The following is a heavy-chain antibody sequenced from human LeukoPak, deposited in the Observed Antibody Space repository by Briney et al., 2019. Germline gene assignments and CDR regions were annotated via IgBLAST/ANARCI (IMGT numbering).Heavy chain of an antibody. CDR1: GYSISSGYY. J-gene: IGHJ4*02. D-gene: IGHD4-17*01. CDR3: AREVESDYGGYECDY. CDR2: IYHSGST. V-gene: IGHV4-38-2*02. Sequence: SETLSLTCAVSGYSISSGYYWGWTRPPPGKGLEWIGSIYHSGSTYYNPSLESRVTISVDTSKNQFSLKLSSVTAADTAVYYCAREVESDYGGYECDYWGQGTLVTVSS.